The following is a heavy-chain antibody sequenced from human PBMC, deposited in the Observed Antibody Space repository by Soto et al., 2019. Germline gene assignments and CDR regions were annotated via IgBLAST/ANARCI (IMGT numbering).Heavy chain of an antibody. CDR2: ISGSGGST. D-gene: IGHD1-26*01. Sequence: PGGSLRLSCAASGFTFSSYAMNWVRQAPGKGLEWVSAISGSGGSTYYADSVKGRFTISRDNSKNTLYLQMNSLRAEDTAVYYCAKSSETTRLLSAYYYMDVWGKGTTVTVSS. V-gene: IGHV3-23*01. CDR1: GFTFSSYA. CDR3: AKSSETTRLLSAYYYMDV. J-gene: IGHJ6*03.